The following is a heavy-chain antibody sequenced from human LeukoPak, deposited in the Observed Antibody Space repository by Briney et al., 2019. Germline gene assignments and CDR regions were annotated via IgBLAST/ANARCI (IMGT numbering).Heavy chain of an antibody. J-gene: IGHJ4*02. CDR2: ISGSGGST. Sequence: GGSLRLSCAASGFTFSSYAMSWVRQAPGKGLEWVSAISGSGGSTYYADSVKGRFTISGDNSKNTLYLQMNSLRAEDTAVYYCAKAEGYYGSGSYYNFDYWGQGTLVTVSS. V-gene: IGHV3-23*01. CDR1: GFTFSSYA. D-gene: IGHD3-10*01. CDR3: AKAEGYYGSGSYYNFDY.